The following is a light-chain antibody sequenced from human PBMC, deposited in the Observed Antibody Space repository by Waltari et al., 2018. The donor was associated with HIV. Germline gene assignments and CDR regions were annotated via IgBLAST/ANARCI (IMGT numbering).Light chain of an antibody. CDR3: YSTDNSLNGV. V-gene: IGLV3-10*01. CDR1: PWHKKY. J-gene: IGLJ3*02. CDR2: EDS. Sequence: SYELTQPPSVSVSPGQPPKIPCPGDPWHKKYAYWYQQRSGLAPVLVIYEDSKRPSGIPEGFSGGSSGTMATLTLSEVQVDDEADYYCYSTDNSLNGVFGGGTKLTVL.